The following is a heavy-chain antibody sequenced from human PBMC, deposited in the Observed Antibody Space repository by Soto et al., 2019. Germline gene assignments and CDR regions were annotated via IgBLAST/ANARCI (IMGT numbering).Heavy chain of an antibody. CDR3: AKLAQRWLQLNYFDY. J-gene: IGHJ4*02. D-gene: IGHD5-12*01. CDR2: ISYDGSNK. CDR1: GFTFSSYG. Sequence: GGSLRLSCAASGFTFSSYGMHWVRQAPGKGLEWVAVISYDGSNKYYADSVKGRFTISRDNSKNTLYLQMNSLRAEDTAVYYCAKLAQRWLQLNYFDYWGQGTLVTVPQ. V-gene: IGHV3-30*18.